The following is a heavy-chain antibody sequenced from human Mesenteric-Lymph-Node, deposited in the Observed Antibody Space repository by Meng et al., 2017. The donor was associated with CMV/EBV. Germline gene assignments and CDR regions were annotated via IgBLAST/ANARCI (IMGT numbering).Heavy chain of an antibody. J-gene: IGHJ4*02. Sequence: GESLKISCVASGFTFSTYAMSWVRQAPGKGLEWVSVLNGDASDTYYADSVKGRFTISRDNSKSTVFLQMDSLRAEDTAVYYCARDRGPGRGGDCYSCYWGQGTLVTVSS. CDR3: ARDRGPGRGGDCYSCY. D-gene: IGHD2-21*01. V-gene: IGHV3-23*03. CDR1: GFTFSTYA. CDR2: LNGDASDT.